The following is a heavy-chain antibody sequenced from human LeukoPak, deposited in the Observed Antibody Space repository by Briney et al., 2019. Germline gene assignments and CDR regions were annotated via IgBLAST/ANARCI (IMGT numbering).Heavy chain of an antibody. CDR3: AKDRLLAYCGGDCYGSIY. D-gene: IGHD2-21*01. Sequence: GSLRLSCAASGFTFSSYGMHWVRQAPGKGLEWVAFIRYDGSNKYYADSVKGRFTISRDNSKSTLYLQMNSLRAEDTAVYYCAKDRLLAYCGGDCYGSIYWGQGTLVTVSS. CDR1: GFTFSSYG. J-gene: IGHJ4*02. CDR2: IRYDGSNK. V-gene: IGHV3-30*02.